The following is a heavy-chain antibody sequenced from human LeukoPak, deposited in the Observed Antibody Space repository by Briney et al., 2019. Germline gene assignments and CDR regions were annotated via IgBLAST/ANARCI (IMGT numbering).Heavy chain of an antibody. J-gene: IGHJ4*02. D-gene: IGHD3-22*01. CDR1: GGSINSGRYY. Sequence: PSQTLSLTCNVSGGSINSGRYYWSWIRQPAGRGLEWIGHISTSGRTSYSPSLKSRVTISVDTSKNQFSLKLSSVTAADTAVYYCARVLITKSTYYYDSSGRYYFDYWGQGTLVTVSS. CDR3: ARVLITKSTYYYDSSGRYYFDY. V-gene: IGHV4-61*09. CDR2: ISTSGRT.